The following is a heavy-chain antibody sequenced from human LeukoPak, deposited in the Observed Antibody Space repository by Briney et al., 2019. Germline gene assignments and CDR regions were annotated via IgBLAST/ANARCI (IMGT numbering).Heavy chain of an antibody. D-gene: IGHD3-22*01. J-gene: IGHJ4*02. CDR1: GFTFSSYG. Sequence: GGSLRLSCAASGFTFSSYGMHWVRQAPGKGLEWVAFIRYDGSNKYYADSVKGRFTISRDNSKNTVFLQMNSLRAEDTAVYYCAKGGYKYDSSGHNYFDYWGQGTLVTVSS. V-gene: IGHV3-30*02. CDR3: AKGGYKYDSSGHNYFDY. CDR2: IRYDGSNK.